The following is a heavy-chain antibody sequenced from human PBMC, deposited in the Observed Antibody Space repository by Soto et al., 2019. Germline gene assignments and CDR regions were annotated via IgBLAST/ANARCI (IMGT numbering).Heavy chain of an antibody. CDR2: IHDSEPT. D-gene: IGHD6-13*01. V-gene: IGHV4-59*01. Sequence: SETLSLTCTVSGGSISSDFWSCIRQPPGKGQERIGYIHDSEPTNYKPSLKSRVTMSLDTSKHRLSLRLTSVTAADTAVYYCAIGTSNRSWIFDYWGQGILVTVS. CDR3: AIGTSNRSWIFDY. CDR1: GGSISSDF. J-gene: IGHJ4*02.